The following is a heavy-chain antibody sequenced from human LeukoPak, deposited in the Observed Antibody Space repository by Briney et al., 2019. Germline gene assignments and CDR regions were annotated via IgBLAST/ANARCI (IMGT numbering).Heavy chain of an antibody. CDR1: GGSISSYY. V-gene: IGHV4-59*08. Sequence: SETLSLTCTVSGGSISSYYWSWIRQPPGKGLEWIGYIYYSGSTNYNPSLKSRVTISVDTSKNQFSLKLSSVTAADTAVYYCARKLWQQLSPWGALDIWGQGTMVTVSS. D-gene: IGHD6-13*01. J-gene: IGHJ3*02. CDR3: ARKLWQQLSPWGALDI. CDR2: IYYSGST.